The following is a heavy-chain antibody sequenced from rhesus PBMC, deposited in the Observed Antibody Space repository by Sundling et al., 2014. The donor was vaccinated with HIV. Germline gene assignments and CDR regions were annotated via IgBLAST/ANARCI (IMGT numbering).Heavy chain of an antibody. CDR3: AKDRYYSSRLDY. V-gene: IGHV3-103*01. CDR1: GFTFSSYA. CDR2: ISSGGST. D-gene: IGHD6-19*01. J-gene: IGHJ4*01. Sequence: EVQLVESGGGLAKPGGSLRLSCAASGFTFSSYAMHWVRQAPGKGLEWVSAISSGGSTYYADSVKGRFTISRDNSKNTLSLQMNSLRAEDTAVYYCAKDRYYSSRLDYWGQGVLVTVSS.